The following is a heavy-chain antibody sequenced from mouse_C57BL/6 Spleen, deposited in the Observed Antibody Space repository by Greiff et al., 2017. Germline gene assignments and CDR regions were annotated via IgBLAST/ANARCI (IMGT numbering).Heavy chain of an antibody. Sequence: VKLMESGAELVRPGASVTLSCKASGYTFTDYEMHWVKQTPVHGLEWIGAIDPETGGTAYNQKFKGKAILTADKSSSTAYMELRSLTSEDSAVYYCTREGITTPWFAYWGQGTLVTVSA. D-gene: IGHD1-1*01. CDR1: GYTFTDYE. CDR3: TREGITTPWFAY. CDR2: IDPETGGT. V-gene: IGHV1-15*01. J-gene: IGHJ3*01.